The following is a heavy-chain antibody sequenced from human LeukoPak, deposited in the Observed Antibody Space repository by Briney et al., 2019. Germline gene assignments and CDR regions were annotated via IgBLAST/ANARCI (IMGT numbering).Heavy chain of an antibody. CDR2: ISSSNSYI. D-gene: IGHD1-14*01. Sequence: GGSLRHSRVPCGFTFTIYIMKDVREAPGERLECGSSISSSNSYIWYADSMKGRFTISRDNAKSSLYLQMSSLRAEDTAIYYCVRDKAGTTPYYYCPMEVWGKGTTVSVSS. CDR3: VRDKAGTTPYYYCPMEV. J-gene: IGHJ6*04. V-gene: IGHV3-21*01. CDR1: GFTFTIYI.